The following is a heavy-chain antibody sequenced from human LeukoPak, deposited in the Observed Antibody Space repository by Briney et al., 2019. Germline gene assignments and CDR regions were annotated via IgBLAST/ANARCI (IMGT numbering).Heavy chain of an antibody. CDR1: GFTFSSYG. Sequence: GGSLRLSCAASGFTFSSYGMNWVRQAPGKGLEWVSAISGSGGNTYYADSVKGRFTISRDNSKNTLYLQMNSLRAGDTAVYYCARAAYSSTWYSRYFDLWGRGTLVTVSS. D-gene: IGHD6-13*01. J-gene: IGHJ2*01. V-gene: IGHV3-23*01. CDR3: ARAAYSSTWYSRYFDL. CDR2: ISGSGGNT.